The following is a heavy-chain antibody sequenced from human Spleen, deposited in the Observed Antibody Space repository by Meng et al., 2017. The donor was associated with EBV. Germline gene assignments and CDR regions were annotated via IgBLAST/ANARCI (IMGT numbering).Heavy chain of an antibody. CDR3: ARAEQQLFPFDY. Sequence: VQLCYAGGGLVQPVGVMRSACVAPGLTVRSEWMHWVRQAPGKGLGWVSRINTDGISTTYADPVKGRFTISRDNAKNTLYLQMNSLRAEDTAVYYCARAEQQLFPFDYWGQGTLVTVSS. D-gene: IGHD6-13*01. J-gene: IGHJ4*02. CDR2: INTDGIST. V-gene: IGHV3-74*01. CDR1: GLTVRSEW.